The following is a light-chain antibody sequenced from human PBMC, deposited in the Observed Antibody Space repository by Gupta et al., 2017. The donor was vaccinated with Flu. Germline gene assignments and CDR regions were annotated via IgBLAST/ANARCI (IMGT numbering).Light chain of an antibody. V-gene: IGKV4-1*01. CDR2: WAS. Sequence: DIVMTQSPDSLAVSLGERATINCKSSQRVLYSSNNQNYLAWYQQKPGQPPKLLIYWASTRESGVPDRFSGSGSGTDFTLTISSLQAEDVAVYYCQQYYSTPPTFGGGTKVEIK. CDR3: QQYYSTPPT. J-gene: IGKJ4*01. CDR1: QRVLYSSNNQNY.